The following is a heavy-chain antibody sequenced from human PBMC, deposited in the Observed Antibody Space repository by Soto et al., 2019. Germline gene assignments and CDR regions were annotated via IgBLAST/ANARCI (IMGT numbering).Heavy chain of an antibody. Sequence: EVQLVESGGGLVQPGRSLRLSCAASGFTLDDYAMHWVRQAPGKGLEWVSGISWNSGSIGYADSVKGRFTISRDNAKNSLYLQMNSLRAEDTVLYYCAKDRSDYYGMDVWGQGPTVTVAS. CDR2: ISWNSGSI. D-gene: IGHD3-3*01. J-gene: IGHJ6*02. V-gene: IGHV3-9*01. CDR3: AKDRSDYYGMDV. CDR1: GFTLDDYA.